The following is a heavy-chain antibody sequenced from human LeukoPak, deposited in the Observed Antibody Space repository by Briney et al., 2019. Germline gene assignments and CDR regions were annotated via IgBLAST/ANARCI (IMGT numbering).Heavy chain of an antibody. CDR3: ARDSGYYLLDI. J-gene: IGHJ3*02. D-gene: IGHD3-22*01. CDR2: IWHDGSKK. V-gene: IGHV3-33*01. Sequence: PGGSLRLSCAASGFNFRSYGMQWVRQAPGKGPEWVAVIWHDGSKKYYADSVMGRFTISRDNSKNTLYLQMNSLRAEDTAVYYCARDSGYYLLDIWGQGTMVTVSS. CDR1: GFNFRSYG.